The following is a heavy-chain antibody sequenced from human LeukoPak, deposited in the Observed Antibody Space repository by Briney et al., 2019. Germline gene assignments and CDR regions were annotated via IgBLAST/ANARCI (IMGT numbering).Heavy chain of an antibody. V-gene: IGHV3-23*01. Sequence: GSLRLSCAASGFTFSSYAMSWVRQAPGKGLEWVSDISGSGGSTYYADSVKGRFTISRDNSKNTLYLQMNSLRAEDTAVYYCAKVGGSGSSYYFDYWGQGTLVTVSS. CDR3: AKVGGSGSSYYFDY. J-gene: IGHJ4*02. CDR2: ISGSGGST. D-gene: IGHD1-26*01. CDR1: GFTFSSYA.